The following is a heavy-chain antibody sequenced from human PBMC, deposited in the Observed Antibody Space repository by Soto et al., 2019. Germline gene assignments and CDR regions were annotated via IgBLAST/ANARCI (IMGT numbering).Heavy chain of an antibody. Sequence: GGSLRLSCAASGFTFSSYSMNWVRQAPGKGLEWVSSISSSSSYIYYADSVKGRFTISRDNAKNSLYLQMNSLRAEDTAVYYCARDRAGVYYYSSGYYIDYWGQGTLVTVSS. J-gene: IGHJ4*02. CDR2: ISSSSSYI. D-gene: IGHD3-22*01. CDR1: GFTFSSYS. V-gene: IGHV3-21*01. CDR3: ARDRAGVYYYSSGYYIDY.